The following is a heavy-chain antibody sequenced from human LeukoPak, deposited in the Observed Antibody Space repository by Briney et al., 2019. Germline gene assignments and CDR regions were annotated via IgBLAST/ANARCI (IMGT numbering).Heavy chain of an antibody. CDR3: ANCGGTYWYYFDC. D-gene: IGHD1-26*01. CDR1: GFTFSSYA. V-gene: IGHV3-23*01. Sequence: PGGSLRLSCTTSGFTFSSYAMSWVRQAPGKGLEWVSTISGSGGNTYYADSVKGRFTISRDNSKNTLYLQMNSLRADDTAAYYCANCGGTYWYYFDCWGQGTLVIVSS. CDR2: ISGSGGNT. J-gene: IGHJ4*02.